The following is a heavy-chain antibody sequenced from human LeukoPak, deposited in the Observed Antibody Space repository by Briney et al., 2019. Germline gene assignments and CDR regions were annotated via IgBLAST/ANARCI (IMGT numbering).Heavy chain of an antibody. CDR3: AGYSSGWRDAFDI. Sequence: SETLSLTCTVSGGSISSYYWSWIRQPPGKGLEWIGYIYYSGSTNYNPSLKSRVTISVDTSKNQFSPKLSSVTAADTAVYYCAGYSSGWRDAFDIWGQGTMVTVSS. J-gene: IGHJ3*02. CDR1: GGSISSYY. CDR2: IYYSGST. D-gene: IGHD6-19*01. V-gene: IGHV4-59*01.